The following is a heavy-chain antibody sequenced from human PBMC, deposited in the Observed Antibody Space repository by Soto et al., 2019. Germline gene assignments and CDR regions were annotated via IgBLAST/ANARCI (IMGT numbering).Heavy chain of an antibody. J-gene: IGHJ6*03. CDR1: GGSISSYY. D-gene: IGHD3-10*01. CDR3: ARVGTMVRGVMTVGNYYYYMDV. Sequence: SETLSLTCTVSGGSISSYYWSWIRQPPGKGLEWIGYIYYSGSTNYNPSLKSRVTISVDTSKNQFSLKLSSVTAADTAVYYCARVGTMVRGVMTVGNYYYYMDVWGKGTTVTVSS. CDR2: IYYSGST. V-gene: IGHV4-59*01.